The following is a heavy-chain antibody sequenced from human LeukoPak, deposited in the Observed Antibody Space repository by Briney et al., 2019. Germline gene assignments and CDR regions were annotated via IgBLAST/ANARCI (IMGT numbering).Heavy chain of an antibody. J-gene: IGHJ5*02. Sequence: SETLSLTCTVSGGSISSYYWSWIRQPPGKGLEWIGYIYYSGSTNYNPSLKSRVTISVDTSKNQFSLKLSSVTAADTAVYYCARRGGHSSSWYVDSWGQGTLVTVSS. V-gene: IGHV4-59*01. CDR3: ARRGGHSSSWYVDS. CDR2: IYYSGST. CDR1: GGSISSYY. D-gene: IGHD6-13*01.